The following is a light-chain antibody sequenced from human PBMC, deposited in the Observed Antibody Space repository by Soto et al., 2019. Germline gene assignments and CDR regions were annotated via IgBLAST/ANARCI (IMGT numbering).Light chain of an antibody. V-gene: IGKV3-15*01. CDR3: QQYNNWPLT. J-gene: IGKJ4*01. CDR2: GAS. Sequence: EIVITQSPATLSVSPGERATLSCRASQSVSSNLAWYQQKAGQAPRLLIYGASTRATGIPARFSGSRSGTEFTLTISSLQSEDFAVYYCQQYNNWPLTFGGGTKVEIK. CDR1: QSVSSN.